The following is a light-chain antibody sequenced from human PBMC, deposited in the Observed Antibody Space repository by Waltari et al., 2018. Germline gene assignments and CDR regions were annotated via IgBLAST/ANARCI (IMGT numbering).Light chain of an antibody. CDR1: SSDVGGHNY. Sequence: QSALTQPASVSGSPGQSITISCTGTSSDVGGHNYVSWYQQHPGKVPRLVIFDVNKRPSGVSNRFSGSKSGNTASLTISGFQAEDEADYYFLSYTSASTSYVFGTGTKVTVL. J-gene: IGLJ1*01. CDR2: DVN. CDR3: LSYTSASTSYV. V-gene: IGLV2-14*03.